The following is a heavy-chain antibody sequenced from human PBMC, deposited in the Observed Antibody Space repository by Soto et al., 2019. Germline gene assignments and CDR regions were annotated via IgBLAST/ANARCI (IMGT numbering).Heavy chain of an antibody. V-gene: IGHV1-46*01. CDR1: GYTFTSYY. Sequence: ASVKVSCKASGYTFTSYYMHWVREAPGQGLEWMGIINPSGGSTSYAQKFQGRVTMTRDTSTSTVYMELSSLRSEDTAVYYCARLLVTPVSDYYYGMDVWGQGTTVTVSS. CDR2: INPSGGST. J-gene: IGHJ6*02. CDR3: ARLLVTPVSDYYYGMDV. D-gene: IGHD2-21*02.